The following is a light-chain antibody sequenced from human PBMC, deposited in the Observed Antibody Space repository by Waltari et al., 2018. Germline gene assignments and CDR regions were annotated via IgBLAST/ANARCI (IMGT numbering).Light chain of an antibody. CDR1: SRDLGGYHF. V-gene: IGLV2-8*01. CDR3: NSYAGNDNVL. J-gene: IGLJ2*01. CDR2: AVR. Sequence: QSALTQPPSASGSPGQSVPIPCPGTSRDLGGYHFVSWYQQHPGNAPKPMIHAVRMRPSGVPDRFSGSKSGNTASLTVSGLQAEDEADYYCNSYAGNDNVLFGGGTKLTVL.